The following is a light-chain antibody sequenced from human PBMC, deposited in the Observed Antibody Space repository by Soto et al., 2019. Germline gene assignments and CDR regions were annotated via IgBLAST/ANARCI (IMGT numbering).Light chain of an antibody. V-gene: IGKV1-9*01. J-gene: IGKJ4*01. Sequence: DIQLTQSPSFLSASVGDRVSITCRASQGFSSNLAWYQQKPGKAPKLLIYAASSLQSGVPSRFSGSGSGTEFTLTISSLQTEDFATYYCQQRNSYPPRTFGGGTKVEIK. CDR1: QGFSSN. CDR3: QQRNSYPPRT. CDR2: AAS.